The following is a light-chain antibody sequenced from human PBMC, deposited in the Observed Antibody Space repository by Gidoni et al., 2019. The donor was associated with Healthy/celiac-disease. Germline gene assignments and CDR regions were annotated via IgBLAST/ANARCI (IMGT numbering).Light chain of an antibody. CDR1: QSVSSY. V-gene: IGKV3-11*01. CDR3: QQRSNWPLLT. Sequence: EMVLTQSPATLSLSPGERATLSCRASQSVSSYLAWYQPKPGQAPRLLIYAASNRATGIPARFSGSGSGTDFTLTISSLEPEDFAVYYCQQRSNWPLLTFGGGTKVEIK. CDR2: AAS. J-gene: IGKJ4*01.